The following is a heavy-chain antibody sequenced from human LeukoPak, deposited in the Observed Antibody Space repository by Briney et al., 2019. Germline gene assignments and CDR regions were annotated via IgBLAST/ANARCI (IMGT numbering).Heavy chain of an antibody. Sequence: GGSLRLSCAASGFTFSSYGMSWVRQAPGKGLGWVSAISGSGGSTYYADSVKGRFTISRDNSKNTLSLQMNSLRAEDTAVYYCARRIVGSTSVDYFDYWGQGTLVTVSS. CDR1: GFTFSSYG. CDR3: ARRIVGSTSVDYFDY. CDR2: ISGSGGST. J-gene: IGHJ4*02. V-gene: IGHV3-23*01. D-gene: IGHD1-26*01.